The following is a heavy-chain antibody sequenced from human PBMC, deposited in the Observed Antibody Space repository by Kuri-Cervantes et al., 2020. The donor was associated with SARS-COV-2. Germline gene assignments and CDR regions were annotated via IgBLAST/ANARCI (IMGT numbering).Heavy chain of an antibody. V-gene: IGHV3-74*01. CDR1: GFTFSSYW. CDR3: AREVDNGVAVAATFDS. J-gene: IGHJ4*02. CDR2: IKRDGSST. Sequence: GGSLRLPGAAAGFTFSSYWMHWVRQAPGKGLVGVPRIKRDGSSTSNADSVKGRFTISRDNPKNTLYLQMNRLRAEDTAVYYGAREVDNGVAVAATFDSWGQGTLVTVSS. D-gene: IGHD6-19*01.